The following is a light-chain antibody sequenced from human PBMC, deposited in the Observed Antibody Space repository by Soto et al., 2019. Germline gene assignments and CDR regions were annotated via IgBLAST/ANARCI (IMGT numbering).Light chain of an antibody. Sequence: EIVMTQSPASLSVSPGDGATLSCWASQSVGSNVAWYQQKPGQGPRLLIHGASTRAAGVPARFSGSGSGTDFTLTISSLQSEDFAVYFCQQYHNWPPQYTFGQGMKLQIK. J-gene: IGKJ2*01. CDR1: QSVGSN. V-gene: IGKV3-15*01. CDR3: QQYHNWPPQYT. CDR2: GAS.